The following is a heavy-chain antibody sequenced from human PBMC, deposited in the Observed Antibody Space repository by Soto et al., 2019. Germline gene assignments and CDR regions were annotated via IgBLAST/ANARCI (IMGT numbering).Heavy chain of an antibody. CDR3: ARDGERDTGLNFYYYLHGMDA. V-gene: IGHV1-18*04. Sequence: ASVKVSCKASGYTSTTYGISWVRQAPGQGLEWMGWISPYNGTTKYAEKFQGEMTMTTDTATSTAYMDLRSLRSDDTAVYYCARDGERDTGLNFYYYLHGMDAWG. J-gene: IGHJ6*02. D-gene: IGHD1-1*01. CDR2: ISPYNGTT. CDR1: GYTSTTYG.